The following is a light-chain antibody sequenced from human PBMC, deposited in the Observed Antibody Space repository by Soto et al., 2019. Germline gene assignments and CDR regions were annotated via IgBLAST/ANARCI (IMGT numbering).Light chain of an antibody. CDR1: SSDVGGYNY. Sequence: QSALTQPASVSRSPGQSITISCTGTSSDVGGYNYVSWYQQHPGKAPKLMIYEVSNRPSGVSNRCSGSKSGNTASLTISGLLAEDDAHYYCSSYTSSSTLYVFGTGTKLTVL. V-gene: IGLV2-14*01. J-gene: IGLJ1*01. CDR3: SSYTSSSTLYV. CDR2: EVS.